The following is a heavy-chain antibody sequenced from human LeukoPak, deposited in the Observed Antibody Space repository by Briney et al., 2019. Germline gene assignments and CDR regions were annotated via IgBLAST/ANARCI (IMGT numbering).Heavy chain of an antibody. CDR1: GYSFTSSG. CDR3: ARDFHNKKWYDGPGYYFDF. Sequence: GASVKVSCKASGYSFTSSGISWVRQAPGQGLEWMGWISPYKGNTNSAQKFQGRVTMTGDASTSTAYMELSSLTSDDTAVYYCARDFHNKKWYDGPGYYFDFWGQGTLVTVSS. D-gene: IGHD2-15*01. V-gene: IGHV1-18*01. CDR2: ISPYKGNT. J-gene: IGHJ4*02.